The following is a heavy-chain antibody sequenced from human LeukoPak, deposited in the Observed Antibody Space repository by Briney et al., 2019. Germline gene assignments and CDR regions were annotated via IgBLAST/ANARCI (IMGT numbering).Heavy chain of an antibody. V-gene: IGHV4-34*01. Sequence: PSETLSLTCAVYGGSFSDYYWSWILQPPGKGLEWIGEINHSGSTNYNPSLKSRVTISVDTSKNQFSLKVSSVTAADTAVYYCARDACTSTTCSGAPFDPWGQGTLVTVSS. CDR1: GGSFSDYY. J-gene: IGHJ5*02. D-gene: IGHD2-2*01. CDR3: ARDACTSTTCSGAPFDP. CDR2: INHSGST.